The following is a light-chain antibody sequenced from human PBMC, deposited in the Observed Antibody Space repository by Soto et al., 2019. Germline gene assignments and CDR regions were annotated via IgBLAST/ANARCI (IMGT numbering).Light chain of an antibody. J-gene: IGKJ1*01. V-gene: IGKV3-15*01. CDR2: GAS. Sequence: EIVMAQSPATLSVSPGERATLSCRASQSVSSNLAWYQQKPGQAPRLLIYGASTRATGIPARFSGSGSGTEFTLTISSMQAEDVAVYYCQQYYSTEWTFGQGTKVDIK. CDR3: QQYYSTEWT. CDR1: QSVSSN.